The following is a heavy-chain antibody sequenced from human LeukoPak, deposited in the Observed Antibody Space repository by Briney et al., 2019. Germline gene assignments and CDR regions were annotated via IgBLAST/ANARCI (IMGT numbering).Heavy chain of an antibody. D-gene: IGHD5-18*01. CDR1: GVSISSGDYY. Sequence: PSETLSLTCTASGVSISSGDYYWNWIRQPPGKGLEWIVYIYYSGSTYYNPSLKSRVTISVDTSKNQFSLKLSSVTAADTAVYYCAREEGGYTVGFDYWGQGTLVTVSS. CDR2: IYYSGST. V-gene: IGHV4-30-4*01. CDR3: AREEGGYTVGFDY. J-gene: IGHJ4*02.